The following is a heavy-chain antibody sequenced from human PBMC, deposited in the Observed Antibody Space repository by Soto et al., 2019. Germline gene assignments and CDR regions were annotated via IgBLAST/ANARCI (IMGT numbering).Heavy chain of an antibody. V-gene: IGHV4-31*03. Sequence: QVQLQESGPGLVKPSQTLSLTCTVSGVSISSGAYFWTWIRQVPGKGLEWIGYFYDSETSLYNPSPQSRVTILVDTSENQVSPQLTSVTAADTAVYYCARGTPPYTVVKSGVLDLWCPGTMVIVS. J-gene: IGHJ3*01. CDR1: GVSISSGAYF. D-gene: IGHD1-1*01. CDR2: FYDSETS. CDR3: ARGTPPYTVVKSGVLDL.